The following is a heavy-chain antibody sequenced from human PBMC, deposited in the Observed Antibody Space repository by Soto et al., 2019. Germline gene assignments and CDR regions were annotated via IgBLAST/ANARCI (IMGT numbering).Heavy chain of an antibody. Sequence: QVQLVQSGAEVKKPGSSVKVSCKASGGTFSSYTISWVRQAPGQGLEWMGRIIPILGIANYAQKFQGRVTITADKSTSTAYVELISLRSEDTAVYYCARRGGGHSGDYDSYGMDVWGQGTTVAVSS. J-gene: IGHJ6*02. CDR3: ARRGGGHSGDYDSYGMDV. D-gene: IGHD2-21*02. V-gene: IGHV1-69*02. CDR1: GGTFSSYT. CDR2: IIPILGIA.